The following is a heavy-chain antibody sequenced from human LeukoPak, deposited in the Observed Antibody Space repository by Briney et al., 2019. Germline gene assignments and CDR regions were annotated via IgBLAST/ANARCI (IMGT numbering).Heavy chain of an antibody. Sequence: SETLSLTCTVSGGSISSYYWSWIRQPAGKALEWIGRIYTSGSTNYNPSLKSRVTMSVDTSKNQFSLKLSSVTAADTAVYYCAREGPPVYYYGSGSHQAIDYWGQGTLVTVSS. CDR3: AREGPPVYYYGSGSHQAIDY. V-gene: IGHV4-4*07. CDR1: GGSISSYY. J-gene: IGHJ4*02. D-gene: IGHD3-10*01. CDR2: IYTSGST.